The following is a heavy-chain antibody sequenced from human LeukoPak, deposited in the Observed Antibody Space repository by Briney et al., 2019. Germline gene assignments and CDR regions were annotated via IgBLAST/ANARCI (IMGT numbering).Heavy chain of an antibody. V-gene: IGHV1-69*13. CDR1: GGTFSSYA. CDR2: IIPIFGTA. J-gene: IGHJ4*02. Sequence: ASVKVSCKASGGTFSSYAISWVRQAPGQGLEWMGGIIPIFGTANYAQKFQGRVTITADESTSTAYMELSSLRSKDTAVYYCARDSRSTGGSYFDYWGQGTLVTVSS. CDR3: ARDSRSTGGSYFDY. D-gene: IGHD3-10*01.